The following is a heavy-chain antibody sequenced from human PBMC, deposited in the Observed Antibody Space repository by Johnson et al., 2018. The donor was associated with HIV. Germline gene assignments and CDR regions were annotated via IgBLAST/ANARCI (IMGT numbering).Heavy chain of an antibody. D-gene: IGHD1-26*01. CDR3: AREGAWEVRPGAFDI. CDR1: GFTVSSNY. CDR2: INWDGDST. Sequence: VQLVESGGGLVQPGGSLRLSCTASGFTVSSNYMSWVRQAPGKGLEWVSLINWDGDSTYYADSVKGRFTISRENAKNSLYLQMNSLRAGDTAVYYCAREGAWEVRPGAFDIWGQGTMVTVSS. J-gene: IGHJ3*02. V-gene: IGHV3-66*01.